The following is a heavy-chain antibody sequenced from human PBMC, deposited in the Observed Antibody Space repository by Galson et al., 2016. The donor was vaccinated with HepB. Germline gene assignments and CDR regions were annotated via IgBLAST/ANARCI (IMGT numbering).Heavy chain of an antibody. D-gene: IGHD5/OR15-5a*01. Sequence: SLRLSCAGSGFTFGNYAMHWVRQPPGKGLEWVSGLSWNAGNKVYADSVRGRFTISRDNAKNSLYLQMNSLRAEDTALYYCAKDLGKSVGTIAYWGQGALVTVSS. V-gene: IGHV3-9*01. CDR2: LSWNAGNK. J-gene: IGHJ4*02. CDR1: GFTFGNYA. CDR3: AKDLGKSVGTIAY.